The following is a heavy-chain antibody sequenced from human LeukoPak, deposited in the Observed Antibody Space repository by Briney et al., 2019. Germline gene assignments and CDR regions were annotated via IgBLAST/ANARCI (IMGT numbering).Heavy chain of an antibody. CDR2: ISWNSVSI. D-gene: IGHD2-2*01. J-gene: IGHJ3*02. Sequence: SLRLSCTASGFTLADYAMHGVRQAPGKGLEGGGGISWNSVSIAYADSVQRLFTISRDNAKNSLYLQMTSLRAEDMALYYCAKALGQVVPAAHDAFDIWGQGTMVTVSS. V-gene: IGHV3-9*03. CDR1: GFTLADYA. CDR3: AKALGQVVPAAHDAFDI.